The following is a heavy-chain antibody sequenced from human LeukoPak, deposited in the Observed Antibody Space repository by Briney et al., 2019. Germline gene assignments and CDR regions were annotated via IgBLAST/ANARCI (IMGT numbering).Heavy chain of an antibody. CDR1: GFTFSIYA. CDR2: ISDSGGST. V-gene: IGHV3-23*01. Sequence: PGGSLRLSCAASGFTFSIYATSWVRQAPGKGLEWVSAISDSGGSTYYADSVKGRFSISRDNSKNTLYLQMNSLRAEDTAVYYCAKALSLYYYYGMDVWGQGTTVTVSS. D-gene: IGHD5/OR15-5a*01. CDR3: AKALSLYYYYGMDV. J-gene: IGHJ6*02.